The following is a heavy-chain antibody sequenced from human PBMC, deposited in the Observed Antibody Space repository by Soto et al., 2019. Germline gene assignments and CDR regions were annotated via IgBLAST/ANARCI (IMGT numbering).Heavy chain of an antibody. Sequence: GASVKVSCKASGYTFTVYYMRWVRQAPGQGLEWMGWINPNSGGTNYAQKFQGWVTMTRDTSISTAYMELSRLRSDDTAVYYCARDLSIVGATTDYYYYGMDVWGQGTTVTVS. J-gene: IGHJ6*02. CDR3: ARDLSIVGATTDYYYYGMDV. CDR2: INPNSGGT. D-gene: IGHD1-26*01. V-gene: IGHV1-2*04. CDR1: GYTFTVYY.